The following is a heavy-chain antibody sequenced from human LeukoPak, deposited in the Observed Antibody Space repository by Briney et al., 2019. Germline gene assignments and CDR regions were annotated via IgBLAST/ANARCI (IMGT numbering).Heavy chain of an antibody. Sequence: GGSLRLSCAASGFTFSSYWMHWVRQAPGKGLEWVAVISYDGSNKYYADSVKGRFTISRDNSKNTLYLQMNSLRAEDTAVYYCAKVGAGAFDYWGQGTLVTVSS. CDR2: ISYDGSNK. V-gene: IGHV3-30*18. CDR1: GFTFSSYW. J-gene: IGHJ4*02. CDR3: AKVGAGAFDY. D-gene: IGHD1-26*01.